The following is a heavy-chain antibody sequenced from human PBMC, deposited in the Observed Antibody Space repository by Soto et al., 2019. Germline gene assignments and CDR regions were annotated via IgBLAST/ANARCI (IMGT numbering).Heavy chain of an antibody. CDR3: ARLSSVELRFSSRFDP. CDR1: GGSISSGEYY. D-gene: IGHD3-3*01. Sequence: PSETLSPTCTVSGGSISSGEYYWSWIRQPPGKGLEWIGYIYYSGSTYYNPSLKSRVTISVDTSKNQFSLKLSSVTAADTAVYYCARLSSVELRFSSRFDPWGQGTLVTVSS. J-gene: IGHJ5*02. V-gene: IGHV4-30-4*01. CDR2: IYYSGST.